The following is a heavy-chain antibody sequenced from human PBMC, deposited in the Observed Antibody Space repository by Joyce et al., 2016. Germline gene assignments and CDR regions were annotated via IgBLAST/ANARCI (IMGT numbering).Heavy chain of an antibody. CDR3: AKERVRYGSGSYSLDY. CDR2: ISHDGSDK. J-gene: IGHJ4*02. V-gene: IGHV3-30*18. CDR1: GFAFNSYG. Sequence: QVHLIESGGGVVQPGRSLTLSCKASGFAFNSYGLVWVRQAPGKRLEWVALISHDGSDKFYGDSVKGRITVARDNPENTLYLQMNTLRLDDTALYYCAKERVRYGSGSYSLDYWGQGALVTVSS. D-gene: IGHD3-10*01.